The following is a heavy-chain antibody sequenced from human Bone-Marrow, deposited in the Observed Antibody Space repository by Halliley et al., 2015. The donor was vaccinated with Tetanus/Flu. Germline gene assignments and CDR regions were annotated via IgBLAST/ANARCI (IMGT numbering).Heavy chain of an antibody. J-gene: IGHJ4*02. CDR2: VYTDGT. CDR3: ARDSRIYGSSWDPYYFDS. V-gene: IGHV1-18*01. D-gene: IGHD6-13*01. Sequence: VYTDGTSYAQKFRDRVTLATDKSTTTAYMELRSLRSDDTAVYYCARDSRIYGSSWDPYYFDSWGQGTLLTVSS.